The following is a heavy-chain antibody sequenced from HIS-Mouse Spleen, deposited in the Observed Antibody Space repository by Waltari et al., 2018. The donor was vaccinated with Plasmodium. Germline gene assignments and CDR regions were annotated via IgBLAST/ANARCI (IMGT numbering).Heavy chain of an antibody. D-gene: IGHD6-13*01. J-gene: IGHJ2*01. Sequence: EVQLVESGGGLVRPGGAWRLPCAASGFPFRSYWMSWVRQAPGKGLEWVANIKQDGSEKYYVDSVKGRFTISRDNAKNSLYLQMNSLRAEDTAVYYCASSWYWYFDLWGRGTLVTVSS. CDR3: ASSWYWYFDL. CDR2: IKQDGSEK. CDR1: GFPFRSYW. V-gene: IGHV3-7*01.